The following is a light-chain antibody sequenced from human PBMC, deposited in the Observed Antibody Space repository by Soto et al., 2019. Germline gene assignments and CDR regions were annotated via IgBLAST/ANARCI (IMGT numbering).Light chain of an antibody. Sequence: QSVLTQPASVSGSPGQSITISCTGSSSDIGGYKFVSWFQQHPGKVPKLIIYEVSNRPSGVSDRFSGAKSGKAASLTISGLQPDDEAEYYCSSFSVSGTHYVFGSAPKVTVL. CDR1: SSDIGGYKF. CDR3: SSFSVSGTHYV. V-gene: IGLV2-14*01. J-gene: IGLJ1*01. CDR2: EVS.